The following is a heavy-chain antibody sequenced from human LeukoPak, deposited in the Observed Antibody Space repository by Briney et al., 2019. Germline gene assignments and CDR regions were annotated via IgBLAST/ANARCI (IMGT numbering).Heavy chain of an antibody. CDR2: ISGSGGRT. CDR1: GFTFNNYA. Sequence: PGGSLRLSCAASGFTFNNYAMNWVRQAPGKGLEWVSTISGSGGRTYYADSVKGRFTISRDNSKNTLYVQMNSLGAEDTAVYYCAKGINGDSSSWHYWGQGTLVIVSS. CDR3: AKGINGDSSSWHY. J-gene: IGHJ4*02. D-gene: IGHD6-13*01. V-gene: IGHV3-23*01.